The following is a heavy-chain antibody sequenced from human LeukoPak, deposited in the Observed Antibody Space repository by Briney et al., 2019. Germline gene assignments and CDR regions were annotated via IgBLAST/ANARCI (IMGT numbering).Heavy chain of an antibody. CDR1: GYSISSGYY. V-gene: IGHV4-38-2*02. CDR2: IYHSGST. J-gene: IGHJ4*02. Sequence: SETLSLTCTVSGYSISSGYYWGWIRQPPGKGLEWIGSIYHSGSTCYNPSLKSRVTISVDTSKNQFSLKLSSVTAADTAVYYCARENLEWELRGYFDYWGQGTLVTVSS. CDR3: ARENLEWELRGYFDY. D-gene: IGHD1-26*01.